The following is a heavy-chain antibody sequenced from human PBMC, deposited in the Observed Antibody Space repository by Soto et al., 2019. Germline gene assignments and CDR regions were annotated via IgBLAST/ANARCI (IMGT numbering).Heavy chain of an antibody. J-gene: IGHJ6*02. CDR2: IKSKTDGGTA. CDR3: TTLNYGVDV. Sequence: GGSLRLSCAASGFSFSNAWMSWVRQLPGKGLEWVGHIKSKTDGGTADYAAPVKGRFTISRDDSKDTLYLQMNSLKTEDTAMFYCTTLNYGVDVWGQGTTVTVSS. CDR1: GFSFSNAW. V-gene: IGHV3-15*01.